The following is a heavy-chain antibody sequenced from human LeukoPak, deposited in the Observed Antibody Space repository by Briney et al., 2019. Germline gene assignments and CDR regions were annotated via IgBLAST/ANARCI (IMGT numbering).Heavy chain of an antibody. D-gene: IGHD5-18*01. Sequence: GGSLRLSCEASGFSFSDCWMGWVRQAPGKGLEWVANIRQDGTETYYVDSMKGRFTISRDNAKKSLNLQLNSLRAEDTAVYYCARGFNYGPPSTWFDSWGQGTLVSVSS. V-gene: IGHV3-7*01. CDR1: GFSFSDCW. CDR3: ARGFNYGPPSTWFDS. CDR2: IRQDGTET. J-gene: IGHJ5*01.